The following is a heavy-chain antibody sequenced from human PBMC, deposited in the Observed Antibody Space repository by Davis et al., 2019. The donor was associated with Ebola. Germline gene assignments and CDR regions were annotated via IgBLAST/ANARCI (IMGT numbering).Heavy chain of an antibody. D-gene: IGHD2-15*01. J-gene: IGHJ4*02. V-gene: IGHV4-59*12. Sequence: MPSETLSLTCTVSGGSISSYYWSWIRQPPGKGLEWIGYIYYSGSTNYNPSLKSRVTISVDTSKNQFSLKLSSVTAADTAVFYFARGLGYCSGGSCSFPPFDYWGQGTLVTVSS. CDR3: ARGLGYCSGGSCSFPPFDY. CDR2: IYYSGST. CDR1: GGSISSYY.